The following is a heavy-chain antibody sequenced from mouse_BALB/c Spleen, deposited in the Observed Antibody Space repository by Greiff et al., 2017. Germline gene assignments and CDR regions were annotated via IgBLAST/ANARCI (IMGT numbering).Heavy chain of an antibody. CDR3: TGSGSFAY. Sequence: DVKLQESGGGLVKPGGSLKLSCAASGFTFSSYTMSWVRQTPEKGLEWVGTISSGGSYTYYPDSVTGRVTISRDNSKNTLYLQMSSLKSEDTAMYYCTGSGSFAYWGQGTLVTVSA. CDR1: GFTFSSYT. J-gene: IGHJ3*01. D-gene: IGHD1-1*01. V-gene: IGHV5-6-4*01. CDR2: ISSGGSYT.